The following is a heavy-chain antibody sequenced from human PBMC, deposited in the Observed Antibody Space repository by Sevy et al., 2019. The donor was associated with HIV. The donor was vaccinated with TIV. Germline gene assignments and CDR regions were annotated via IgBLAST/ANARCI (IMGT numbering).Heavy chain of an antibody. CDR1: GFTFSSYA. Sequence: GGSLRLSCAASGFTFSSYAMSWVRQAPGKGLEWVSAISGSGGSTYYADSVKGRFTISRDNSKNTLYLQMNSLRAEDTAVYYCAKGTRGYCYGPTVVDYWGHGTLVTVSS. D-gene: IGHD5-18*01. CDR2: ISGSGGST. J-gene: IGHJ4*01. CDR3: AKGTRGYCYGPTVVDY. V-gene: IGHV3-23*01.